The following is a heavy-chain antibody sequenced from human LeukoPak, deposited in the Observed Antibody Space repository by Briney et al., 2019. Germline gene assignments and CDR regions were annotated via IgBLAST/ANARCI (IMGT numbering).Heavy chain of an antibody. CDR3: ATSKNYDSSGYYRFDY. J-gene: IGHJ4*02. Sequence: PGGSLRLSCAASGFTVRSNYMSWVRQAPGKGLEWVSVIYSSGSTYYADSVKGRFTISRDNSKNTLYLQMNSLRAEDTAVYYCATSKNYDSSGYYRFDYWGQGTLVTVSS. V-gene: IGHV3-53*01. D-gene: IGHD3-22*01. CDR2: IYSSGST. CDR1: GFTVRSNY.